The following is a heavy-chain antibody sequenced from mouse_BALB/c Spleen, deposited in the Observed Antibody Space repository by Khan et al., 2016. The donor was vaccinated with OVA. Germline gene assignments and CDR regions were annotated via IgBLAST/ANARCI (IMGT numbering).Heavy chain of an antibody. CDR1: GYTFTNYG. V-gene: IGHV9-3-1*01. Sequence: QIQLVQSGPELKKPGETVKISCKASGYTFTNYGMNWVKQAPGKALKWMGWISTYTGEPTYADDFKGRFAFSLETSASPAYLPINNLKNEDTATYFCTRPPHFSYVLVYWGQGTSVTVSS. J-gene: IGHJ4*01. CDR2: ISTYTGEP. CDR3: TRPPHFSYVLVY.